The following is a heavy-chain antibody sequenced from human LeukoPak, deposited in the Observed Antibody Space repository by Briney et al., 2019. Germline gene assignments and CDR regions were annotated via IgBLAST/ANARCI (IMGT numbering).Heavy chain of an antibody. V-gene: IGHV4-59*01. J-gene: IGHJ4*02. Sequence: SETLSLTCTVSGGSISNYYWSWIRQPPGKGLEWIGDIYYSGSTNYNPSLKSRVTISLDTSKNQFSLKLSSVTAADTAVYYCARRTGYYDGFDYWGQGTLVTVSS. CDR2: IYYSGST. D-gene: IGHD3/OR15-3a*01. CDR3: ARRTGYYDGFDY. CDR1: GGSISNYY.